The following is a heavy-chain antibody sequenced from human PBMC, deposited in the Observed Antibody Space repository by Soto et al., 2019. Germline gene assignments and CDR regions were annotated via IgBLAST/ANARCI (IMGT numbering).Heavy chain of an antibody. CDR2: IHHSGNI. CDR3: AREDDGGDSLDV. D-gene: IGHD2-21*02. CDR1: GDSISSDYYH. J-gene: IGHJ6*02. Sequence: QVQLQQSGPGLVKPSQTLSLTCTVSGDSISSDYYHWTWIRQSPGKGLEWIGYIHHSGNILYNPSLKSRVTISVDTSKNQFSLHLTSVTAADTAVYFCAREDDGGDSLDVWGQGTTVTVSS. V-gene: IGHV4-30-4*08.